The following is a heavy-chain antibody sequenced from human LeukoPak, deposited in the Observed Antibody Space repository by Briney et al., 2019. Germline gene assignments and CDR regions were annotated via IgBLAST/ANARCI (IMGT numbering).Heavy chain of an antibody. CDR1: GFTVSSNY. CDR3: ARAGYCSSTSCFDY. CDR2: IYSGGST. D-gene: IGHD2-2*01. V-gene: IGHV3-66*01. Sequence: PGGSLRLSCADSGFTVSSNYMSWVRQAPGKGLEWVSVIYSGGSTYYADSVKGRFTISRDNSKNTLYLQMNSLRAEDTAVYYCARAGYCSSTSCFDYWGQGTLVTVSS. J-gene: IGHJ4*02.